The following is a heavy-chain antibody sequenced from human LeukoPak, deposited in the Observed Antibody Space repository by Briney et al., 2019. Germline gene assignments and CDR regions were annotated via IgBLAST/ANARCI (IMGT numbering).Heavy chain of an antibody. CDR3: TKLKGWYGEGFFDY. D-gene: IGHD6-19*01. V-gene: IGHV3-53*01. CDR1: GFTVSSNY. CDR2: LYSDGAT. Sequence: GGSLRLSCAASGFTVSSNYMSWVRQPAGKGLEWVSVLYSDGATFYADSVKGRFTISRDTSKNTLYLQMNDLRADDTAVYYCTKLKGWYGEGFFDYWDQGTLVTVSS. J-gene: IGHJ4*02.